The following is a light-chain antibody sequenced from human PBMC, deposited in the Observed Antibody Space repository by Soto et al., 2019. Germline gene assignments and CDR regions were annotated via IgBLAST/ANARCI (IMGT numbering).Light chain of an antibody. CDR2: QDS. CDR1: KLGDKY. V-gene: IGLV3-1*01. Sequence: SYELTQPPSVSVSPGQTASITCSGDKLGDKYAFWYQQKPGQSPVLVIYQDSKRPSGIPERFSGSNSGNTATLTIIGTQSMDEADYYCQAWDSSTGVFGTGTKLTVL. J-gene: IGLJ1*01. CDR3: QAWDSSTGV.